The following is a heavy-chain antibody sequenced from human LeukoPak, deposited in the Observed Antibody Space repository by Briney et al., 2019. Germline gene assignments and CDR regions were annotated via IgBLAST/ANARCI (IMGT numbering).Heavy chain of an antibody. CDR1: GYSFTSYW. CDR3: ARGGVDTAVGHFDF. V-gene: IGHV5-51*01. D-gene: IGHD5-18*01. Sequence: GESLQISCKGSGYSFTSYWIGWVRRMPGKGLEWMGIIYPGDSDTRYSPSFQGQVTISADKSISTASLQWSNLKASDTAMYYCARGGVDTAVGHFDFWGQGTLVTVSS. J-gene: IGHJ4*02. CDR2: IYPGDSDT.